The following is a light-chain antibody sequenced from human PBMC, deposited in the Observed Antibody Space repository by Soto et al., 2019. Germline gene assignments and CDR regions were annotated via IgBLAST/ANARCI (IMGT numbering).Light chain of an antibody. V-gene: IGKV3-15*01. CDR3: QQYNIWRSIS. J-gene: IGKJ5*01. CDR1: QSTSNK. Sequence: IVMTQSPATLSVSPWERATLSCRASQSTSNKLAWYQHKPGQAPRLLIYDTSTRVAGIPARFTGSGSGTDFTLTISSLQSEDFAVYYCQQYNIWRSISFGQGTRLEIK. CDR2: DTS.